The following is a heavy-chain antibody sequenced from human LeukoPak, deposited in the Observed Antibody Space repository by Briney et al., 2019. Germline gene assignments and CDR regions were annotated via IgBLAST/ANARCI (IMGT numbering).Heavy chain of an antibody. CDR1: GYTFTGCY. D-gene: IGHD1-7*01. CDR3: AREEGWNYRKYNWFDP. Sequence: ASVKVSCKASGYTFTGCYMHWVRQAPGQGLEWMGWINPNSGGTNYAQKFQGRVTMTRDTSISTAYMELSRPRSDDTAVYYCAREEGWNYRKYNWFDPWGQGTLVTVSS. J-gene: IGHJ5*02. V-gene: IGHV1-2*02. CDR2: INPNSGGT.